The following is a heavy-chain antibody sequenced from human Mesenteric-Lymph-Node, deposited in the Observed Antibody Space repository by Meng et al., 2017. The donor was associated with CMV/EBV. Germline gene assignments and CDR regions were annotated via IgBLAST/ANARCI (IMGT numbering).Heavy chain of an antibody. Sequence: GESLKISCAASGFTFSTYPMHWVRQAPGKGLEWVAVISYDGSNKYYADSVKGRFTISRDNSKNTLYLQMNSLRAEDTALYYCARGGTYDYVWGSYRPVYYYYGMDVWGQGTTVTVSS. CDR3: ARGGTYDYVWGSYRPVYYYYGMDV. D-gene: IGHD3-16*02. CDR2: ISYDGSNK. J-gene: IGHJ6*02. CDR1: GFTFSTYP. V-gene: IGHV3-30-3*01.